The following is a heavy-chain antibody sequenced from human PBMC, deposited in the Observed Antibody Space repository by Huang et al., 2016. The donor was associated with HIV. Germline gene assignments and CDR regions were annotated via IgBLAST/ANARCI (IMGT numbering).Heavy chain of an antibody. CDR1: GFPFNNHA. V-gene: IGHV3-30-3*01. CDR2: ISNDGSNN. CDR3: ARAKDTWDAYDI. J-gene: IGHJ3*02. D-gene: IGHD5-18*01. Sequence: QVQLVESGGGVVRLGGSLRLSCAASGFPFNNHAMHWVRQAPGKGLDWVAVISNDGSNNYYADSVKGRFTISRDSSKSTLFLHMTSLRTEDTAVYYCARAKDTWDAYDIWGQGTMVIVSS.